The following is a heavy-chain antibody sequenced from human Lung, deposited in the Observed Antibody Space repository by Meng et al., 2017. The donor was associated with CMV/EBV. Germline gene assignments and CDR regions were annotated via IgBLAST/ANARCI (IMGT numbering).Heavy chain of an antibody. Sequence: LSLTCAMSGFTLSSYGMHWVRQAPGKGLEWVAFIRYDGSNTYYADSVKGRFTISRDNSKNTLYLQMNSLRAEDTAVYYCANRYSGFEDVWYFDYWGQGTLVTVSS. D-gene: IGHD5-12*01. V-gene: IGHV3-30*02. CDR1: GFTLSSYG. J-gene: IGHJ4*02. CDR2: IRYDGSNT. CDR3: ANRYSGFEDVWYFDY.